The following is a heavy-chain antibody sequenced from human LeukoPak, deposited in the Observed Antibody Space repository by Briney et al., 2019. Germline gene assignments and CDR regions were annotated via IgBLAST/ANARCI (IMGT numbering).Heavy chain of an antibody. D-gene: IGHD3-22*01. V-gene: IGHV2-5*02. J-gene: IGHJ3*02. CDR3: AHRRGYYNSSGYSAFDI. CDR2: IYWDDDK. Sequence: SGLTLFQPTPTLTLTCTLSGFSLSTRGVGVGWIRQPPGKALECLSLIYWDDDKRYSPSLNSRLTVTRATSKNQVVLTMTNMDPVDTATYYCAHRRGYYNSSGYSAFDIWGQGTMVTVSS. CDR1: GFSLSTRGVG.